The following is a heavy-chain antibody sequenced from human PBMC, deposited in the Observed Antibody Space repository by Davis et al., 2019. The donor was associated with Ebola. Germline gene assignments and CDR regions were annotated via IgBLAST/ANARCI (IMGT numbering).Heavy chain of an antibody. CDR3: AREKVLYYDSSGYHDAFDI. CDR2: IYYSGST. Sequence: SETLSLTCTVSGGSISSGGYYWSWIRQHPGKGLEWIGYIYYSGSTNYNPSLKSRVTISVDTSKNQFSLKLSSVTAADTAVYYCAREKVLYYDSSGYHDAFDIWGQGTMVTVSS. J-gene: IGHJ3*02. D-gene: IGHD3-22*01. CDR1: GGSISSGGYY. V-gene: IGHV4-61*08.